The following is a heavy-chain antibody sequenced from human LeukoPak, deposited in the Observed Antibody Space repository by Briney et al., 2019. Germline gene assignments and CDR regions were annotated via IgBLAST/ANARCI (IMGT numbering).Heavy chain of an antibody. J-gene: IGHJ4*02. CDR2: IWNDGGNK. CDR3: ARDRGITMVRGVSYYFYY. D-gene: IGHD3-10*01. V-gene: IGHV3-33*01. CDR1: GFTLSNYG. Sequence: GESLRLSCAASGFTLSNYGMHLDRQAPRKGLEWPAAIWNDGGNKYYTDSVKGRFTISRDNSKNPLYLQMNSLRAEDTAVYYCARDRGITMVRGVSYYFYYWGQGTLVTFSS.